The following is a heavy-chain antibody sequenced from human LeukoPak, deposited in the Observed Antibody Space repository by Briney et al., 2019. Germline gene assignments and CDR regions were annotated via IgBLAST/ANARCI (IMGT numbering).Heavy chain of an antibody. CDR2: IYYSGST. CDR1: GGSISSYY. V-gene: IGHV4-59*01. Sequence: SETLSLTCTVSGGSISSYYWSWIRQPPGKGLEWIGYIYYSGSTNYNPSLKSRVTISVDTSKNQFPLKLSSVTAADTAVYYCARGLAAAGVFDYWGQGTLVTVSS. D-gene: IGHD6-13*01. CDR3: ARGLAAAGVFDY. J-gene: IGHJ4*02.